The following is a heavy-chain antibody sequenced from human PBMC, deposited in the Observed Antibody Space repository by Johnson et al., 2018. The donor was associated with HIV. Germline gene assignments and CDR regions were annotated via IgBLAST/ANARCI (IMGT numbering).Heavy chain of an antibody. CDR2: LNHDGSEK. J-gene: IGHJ3*02. D-gene: IGHD7-27*01. V-gene: IGHV3-7*05. Sequence: VQLVESGGGLVQPGGSLRLSCAASGFTFSSYWMSWVRQAPGTGLEWVANLNHDGSEKYDLDSWKGRFPISRDHAEKSLHLQMNSLRVEYTAMDYCVRGRDSTGDGGAFDIWGHGTMVIVSS. CDR1: GFTFSSYW. CDR3: VRGRDSTGDGGAFDI.